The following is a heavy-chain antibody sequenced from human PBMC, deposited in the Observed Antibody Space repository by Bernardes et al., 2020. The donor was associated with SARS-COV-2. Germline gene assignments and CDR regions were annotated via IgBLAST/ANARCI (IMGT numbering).Heavy chain of an antibody. CDR2: INTGNSNT. V-gene: IGHV1-3*04. Sequence: ASVKVSCKASAYTFSRSAIHWVRQAPGQRLVWMGWINTGNSNTKYSQRFEGRVTLTRDTSATTTYMEVTTAFMELSSLKSEDTAVYYCARDPSGYPHGWFDPWGQGTLVTVSS. CDR3: ARDPSGYPHGWFDP. J-gene: IGHJ5*02. D-gene: IGHD2-15*01. CDR1: AYTFSRSA.